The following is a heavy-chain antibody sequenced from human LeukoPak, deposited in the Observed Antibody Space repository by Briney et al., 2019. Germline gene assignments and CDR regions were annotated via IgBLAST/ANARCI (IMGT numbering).Heavy chain of an antibody. CDR2: ISTSGSTI. CDR3: ARDREGATFSAFDI. CDR1: GFTFSDYY. Sequence: GGSLRLSCAASGFTFSDYYMTWIRQAPGKGLEWVSYISTSGSTIYYADSVKGRFTISRDNAKNSLYLQMNSLRAEDTAVYYCARDREGATFSAFDIWGQGTMVTVSS. J-gene: IGHJ3*02. D-gene: IGHD1-26*01. V-gene: IGHV3-11*04.